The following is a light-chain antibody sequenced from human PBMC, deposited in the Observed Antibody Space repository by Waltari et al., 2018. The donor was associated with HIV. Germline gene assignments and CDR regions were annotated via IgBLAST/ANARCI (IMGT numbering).Light chain of an antibody. CDR1: QSLLYSSNNKNY. Sequence: DIVMTQSPESLTVSLGERATINCKSGQSLLYSSNNKNYLAWYQQKGGQSPKLLINWASTRESGVPDRFSGSGSGTNFTLTISSLQAEDVAVYYCLQFYSSLYTFGQGTNLEIK. J-gene: IGKJ2*01. CDR3: LQFYSSLYT. V-gene: IGKV4-1*01. CDR2: WAS.